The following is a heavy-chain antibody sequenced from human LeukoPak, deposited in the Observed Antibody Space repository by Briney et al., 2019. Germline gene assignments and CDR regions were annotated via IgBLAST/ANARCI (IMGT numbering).Heavy chain of an antibody. Sequence: SETLSLTCTLSGGSMSDNFWNWIRQPAGKGLEWVGRIYPAGFTSYNPSLKSRLTMPIDTSKNQFSLRLRSVSAADTAVYYCARCSYYGAGNSPYDLWGQGTLVTVSS. J-gene: IGHJ4*02. CDR3: ARCSYYGAGNSPYDL. CDR2: IYPAGFT. D-gene: IGHD3-10*01. V-gene: IGHV4-4*07. CDR1: GGSMSDNF.